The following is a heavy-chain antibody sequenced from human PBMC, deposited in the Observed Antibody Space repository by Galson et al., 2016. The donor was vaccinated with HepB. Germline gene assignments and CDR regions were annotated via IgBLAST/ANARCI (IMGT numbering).Heavy chain of an antibody. Sequence: SLRLSCAASEFTFSTYAIHWVRQAPGKGLEWVAVISYDGSNKYFADSVKGRFTISRDNSKNTLFLQMSSLRPEDTAVYYCARAPPLEGSDYNTQYYFDFWGQGTLVTVSS. V-gene: IGHV3-30*04. CDR1: EFTFSTYA. CDR2: ISYDGSNK. J-gene: IGHJ4*02. CDR3: ARAPPLEGSDYNTQYYFDF. D-gene: IGHD3-3*01.